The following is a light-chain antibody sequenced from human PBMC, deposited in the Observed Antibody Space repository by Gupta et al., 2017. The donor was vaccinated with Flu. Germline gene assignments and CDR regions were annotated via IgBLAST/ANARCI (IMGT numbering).Light chain of an antibody. V-gene: IGKV4-1*01. CDR3: QHRRS. Sequence: DIVMTQSPDSLAVSLGERATINCKSSQSVLYSSNNKNYLAWYQQKPGQPPKLLIYWASTRESGVPDRFSGSGSGTDFTLTISSLQAEDVAVYDGQHRRSFGQGTKLEIK. CDR1: QSVLYSSNNKNY. J-gene: IGKJ2*03. CDR2: WAS.